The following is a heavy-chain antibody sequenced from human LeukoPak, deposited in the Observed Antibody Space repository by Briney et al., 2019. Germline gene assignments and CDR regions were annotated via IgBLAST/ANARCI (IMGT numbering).Heavy chain of an antibody. Sequence: SQTLSLTCTVSGGSISSGGYYWSWIRQHPGKGLEWIGYIYYSGSTYCNPSLKSRVTISVDTSKNQFSLKLSSVTAADTAVYYCARLRLVRGVISQKYWFDPWGQGTLVTVSS. CDR3: ARLRLVRGVISQKYWFDP. CDR2: IYYSGST. D-gene: IGHD3-10*01. V-gene: IGHV4-31*03. J-gene: IGHJ5*02. CDR1: GGSISSGGYY.